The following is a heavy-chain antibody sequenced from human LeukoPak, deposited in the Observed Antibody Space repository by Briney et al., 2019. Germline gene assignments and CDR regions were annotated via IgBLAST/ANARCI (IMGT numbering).Heavy chain of an antibody. CDR2: IYYSGST. J-gene: IGHJ6*02. V-gene: IGHV4-59*01. Sequence: PSETLSLTCTVSGGSITSYYWGWIRQPPGKGLEWIGYIYYSGSTNYNPSLRSRVTISVDTSKNQFSLKLSSVTAADTAVYYCARAKSVSYYCGMDVWGQGTTVTVSS. CDR1: GGSITSYY. CDR3: ARAKSVSYYCGMDV.